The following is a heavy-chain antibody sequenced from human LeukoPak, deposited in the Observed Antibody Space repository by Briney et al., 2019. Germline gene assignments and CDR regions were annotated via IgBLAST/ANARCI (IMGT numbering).Heavy chain of an antibody. D-gene: IGHD2-15*01. Sequence: SETLSLTCAVYGGSFSGYYWSWIRQPPGKGLEWIGEINHSGSTNYNPSLKSRVTISVGTSENQFSLKLSSVTAADTAVYYCARARGHPGYYFDYWGQGTLVTVSS. CDR3: ARARGHPGYYFDY. J-gene: IGHJ4*02. CDR2: INHSGST. V-gene: IGHV4-34*01. CDR1: GGSFSGYY.